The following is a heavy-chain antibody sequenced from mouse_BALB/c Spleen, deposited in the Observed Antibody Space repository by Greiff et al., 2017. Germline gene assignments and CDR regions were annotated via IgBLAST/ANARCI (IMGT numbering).Heavy chain of an antibody. CDR2: ISSGSSTI. V-gene: IGHV5-17*02. D-gene: IGHD1-1*01. CDR3: ARRGDYYGSSYVAWFAY. Sequence: EVKLVESGGGLVQPGGSRKLSCAASGFTFSSFGMHWVRQAPEKGLEWVAYISSGSSTIYYADTVKGRFTISRDNPKNTLFLQMTSLRSEDTAMYYCARRGDYYGSSYVAWFAYWGQGTLVTVSA. CDR1: GFTFSSFG. J-gene: IGHJ3*01.